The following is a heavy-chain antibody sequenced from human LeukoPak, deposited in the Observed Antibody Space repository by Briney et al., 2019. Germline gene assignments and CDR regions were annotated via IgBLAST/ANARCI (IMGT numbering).Heavy chain of an antibody. CDR1: GFTFSDYY. CDR3: ARDLSHSSGWYRFDY. D-gene: IGHD6-19*01. J-gene: IGHJ4*02. CDR2: ISSGSSYT. Sequence: SGGSLRLSCAASGFTFSDYYMTWIRQAPGKGLEWVSFISSGSSYTNYVDSVKGRFTISRDNTKNSLYLQMNSLRAEDTAVYYCARDLSHSSGWYRFDYWGQGTLVTVSS. V-gene: IGHV3-11*06.